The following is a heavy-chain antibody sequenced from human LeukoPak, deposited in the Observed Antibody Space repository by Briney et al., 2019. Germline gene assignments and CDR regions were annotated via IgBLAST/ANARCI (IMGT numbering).Heavy chain of an antibody. J-gene: IGHJ4*02. CDR1: GGSVSSSSYY. V-gene: IGHV4-39*07. CDR2: VNHDGTT. D-gene: IGHD1-1*01. CDR3: ARVQDTTMGHLDY. Sequence: SETLSLTCTVSGGSVSSSSYYWSWIRQPPGKGLEWIGTVNHDGTTYHNPSLKSRVTISVDTSKNQFSLKLSSVTAADTAEYYCARVQDTTMGHLDYWGQGTLVTVSS.